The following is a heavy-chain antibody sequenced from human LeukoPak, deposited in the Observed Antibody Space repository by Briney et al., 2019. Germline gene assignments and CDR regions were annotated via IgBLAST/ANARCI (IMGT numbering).Heavy chain of an antibody. V-gene: IGHV1-2*02. J-gene: IGHJ3*02. CDR3: ARDLGTRFANSFDI. D-gene: IGHD3-3*01. Sequence: GASVKVSCKASGYTFTDYWIQWVRQAPGQGLEWMGWIDPKTGDTHYVQMFQGRVTVTRDTSISTAYMELSRLRSDDTAVFYCARDLGTRFANSFDIWGHGTTVTVSS. CDR2: IDPKTGDT. CDR1: GYTFTDYW.